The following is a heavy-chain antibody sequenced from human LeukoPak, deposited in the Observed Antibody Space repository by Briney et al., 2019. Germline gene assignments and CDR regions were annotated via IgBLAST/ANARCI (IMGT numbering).Heavy chain of an antibody. CDR3: ARDYDFWSGYYFDY. CDR1: GFTFSSYS. V-gene: IGHV3-21*01. J-gene: IGHJ4*02. CDR2: ISSSSSYI. Sequence: GGSLRLSCAASGFTFSSYSMNWVRQAPGKGLEWVSSISSSSSYIYYADSVKGRFTISRDDAKNLLYLDMNSLRAEDTAVYYCARDYDFWSGYYFDYWGQGTLVTVSS. D-gene: IGHD3-3*01.